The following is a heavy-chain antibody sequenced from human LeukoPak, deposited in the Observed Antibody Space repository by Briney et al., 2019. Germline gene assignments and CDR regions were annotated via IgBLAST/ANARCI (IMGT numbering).Heavy chain of an antibody. D-gene: IGHD1-26*01. CDR2: IYTSGST. V-gene: IGHV4-61*02. CDR1: GGSISSGSYY. Sequence: SETLSLTCTVSGGSISSGSYYWSWIRQPAGKGLEWIGRIYTSGSTNYNPSLKSRVTMSVGTSKNQFSLKLRSVTPADTAVYYCARGFRGASFDYWGQGTLVTVSS. J-gene: IGHJ4*02. CDR3: ARGFRGASFDY.